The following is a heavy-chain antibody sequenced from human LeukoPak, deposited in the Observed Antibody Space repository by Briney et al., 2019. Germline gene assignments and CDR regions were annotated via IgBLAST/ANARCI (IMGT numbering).Heavy chain of an antibody. D-gene: IGHD2-2*01. CDR1: GGSISSSSYY. CDR2: IYYSGST. V-gene: IGHV4-39*07. CDR3: TSNHQLLFNY. Sequence: SETLPLTCTVSGGSISSSSYYWGWIRQPPGKGLEWIGSIYYSGSTYYNPSLKSRVTISVDTSKNQFSLKLSSVTAADTAVYYCTSNHQLLFNYWGQGTLVTVSS. J-gene: IGHJ4*02.